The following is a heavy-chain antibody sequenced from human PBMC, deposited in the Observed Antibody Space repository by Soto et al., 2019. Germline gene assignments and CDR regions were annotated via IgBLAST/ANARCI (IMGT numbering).Heavy chain of an antibody. J-gene: IGHJ4*02. Sequence: QVQMVESGGGVVHPGRSLRLSCAASGFTFSTFAMHWVRQAPGKGLEWVAVISYDAINKFYADSVKGRFTISRDNSENTLYLQMTSLRSEDTAVYYCARAPTSRLDYWGQGTLVTVSS. CDR2: ISYDAINK. V-gene: IGHV3-30-3*01. CDR1: GFTFSTFA. CDR3: ARAPTSRLDY.